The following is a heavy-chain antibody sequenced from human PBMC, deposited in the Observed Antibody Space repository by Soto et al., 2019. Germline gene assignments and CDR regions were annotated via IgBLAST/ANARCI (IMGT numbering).Heavy chain of an antibody. CDR3: ARDEAGHYYDSSGQLQSDDY. Sequence: QVQLVQSGAEVKKPGSSVKVSCKASGGTFSSYAISWVRQAPGQGLEWMGGIIPIFGTANYAQKFQGRVTITADKSTRTAYMELSSMRSEDTAVYYCARDEAGHYYDSSGQLQSDDYWGQGTLVTVSS. CDR2: IIPIFGTA. D-gene: IGHD3-22*01. V-gene: IGHV1-69*06. CDR1: GGTFSSYA. J-gene: IGHJ4*02.